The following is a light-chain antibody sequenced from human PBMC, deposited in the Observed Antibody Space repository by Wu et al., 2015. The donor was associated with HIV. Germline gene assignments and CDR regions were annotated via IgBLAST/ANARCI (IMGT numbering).Light chain of an antibody. CDR1: QSVSSN. CDR3: QHYNNWPPSFT. J-gene: IGKJ3*01. CDR2: GVS. Sequence: EIVMTQSPATLSVSPGERATLSCRASQSVSSNLAWYQQKPGQAPRLLISGVSTRATNISARFSGSGSGTEFTLTISSLQSEDFAVYYCQHYNNWPPSFTFGPGTKVDIK. V-gene: IGKV3-15*01.